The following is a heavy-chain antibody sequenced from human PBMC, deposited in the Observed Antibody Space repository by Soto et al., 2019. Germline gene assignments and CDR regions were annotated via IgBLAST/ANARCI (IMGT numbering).Heavy chain of an antibody. CDR1: GFSFSNYA. V-gene: IGHV3-23*01. Sequence: PGGSLRLSCAASGFSFSNYAMNWVRQAPGKGLEWVSGISGGGGGTYYADSVKGRFIISRDNAKTSLYLQMDSLRNEDTAVYYCARFFGSGFDYWGQGTLVPVSS. CDR3: ARFFGSGFDY. CDR2: ISGGGGGT. D-gene: IGHD6-19*01. J-gene: IGHJ4*02.